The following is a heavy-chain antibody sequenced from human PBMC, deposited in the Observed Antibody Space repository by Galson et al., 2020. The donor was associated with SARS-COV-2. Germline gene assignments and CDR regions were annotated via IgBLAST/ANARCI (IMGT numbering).Heavy chain of an antibody. J-gene: IGHJ4*02. V-gene: IGHV3-30-3*01. CDR2: ISYGGSNK. CDR1: GFTFSSYA. Sequence: GESLKISCAASGFTFSSYAMHWVRQAPGKGLEWVAVISYGGSNKYYADSVKGRFTISRDNSKNTLYLQMNSLRAEDTAVYYCARGRLMVRSQMTYWGQGTLVTVSS. D-gene: IGHD3-10*01. CDR3: ARGRLMVRSQMTY.